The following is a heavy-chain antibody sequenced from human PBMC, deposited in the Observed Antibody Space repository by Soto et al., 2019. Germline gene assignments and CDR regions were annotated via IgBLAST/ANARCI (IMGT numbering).Heavy chain of an antibody. CDR1: GYTFTGYY. CDR2: INPNSGGT. D-gene: IGHD3-22*01. J-gene: IGHJ4*02. V-gene: IGHV1-2*02. CDR3: AKGPGAYYYDSSGPFGVNY. Sequence: ASVKVSCKASGYTFTGYYIHWVRQAPGQGLEWMGWINPNSGGTNYAQKFQGRVTMTRDTSISTAYMELSRLRSDDTAVYYCAKGPGAYYYDSSGPFGVNYWGQGTLVTVSS.